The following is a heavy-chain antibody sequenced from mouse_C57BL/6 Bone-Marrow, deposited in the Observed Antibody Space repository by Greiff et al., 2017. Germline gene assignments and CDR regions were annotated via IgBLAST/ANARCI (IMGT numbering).Heavy chain of an antibody. J-gene: IGHJ1*03. V-gene: IGHV1-64*01. D-gene: IGHD1-1*01. CDR3: ARAYYGSRWYFDV. CDR1: GYTFTSYW. Sequence: QVQLKQPGAELVKPGASVKLSCKASGYTFTSYWMHWVKQRPGQGLEWIGMIHPNSGSTNYNEKFKSKATLTVDKSSSTAYMQLSSLTSEDSAVYCCARAYYGSRWYFDVWGTGTTVTVSS. CDR2: IHPNSGST.